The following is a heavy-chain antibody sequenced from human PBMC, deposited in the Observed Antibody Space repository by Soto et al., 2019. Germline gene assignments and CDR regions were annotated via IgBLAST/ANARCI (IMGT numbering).Heavy chain of an antibody. V-gene: IGHV4-59*08. CDR1: GGSITNYY. CDR2: IYYSGGT. D-gene: IGHD2-21*01. CDR3: ARLVGKWAFDY. Sequence: QVQLQESGPGLVKPSETLSLICTVSGGSITNYYWSWIRQPPGKGLEWIGNIYYSGGTNYNPSLKGRVIISVDTSKDQFSLNLISVTAADMAVYYCARLVGKWAFDYWGQGTLVSVSS. J-gene: IGHJ4*02.